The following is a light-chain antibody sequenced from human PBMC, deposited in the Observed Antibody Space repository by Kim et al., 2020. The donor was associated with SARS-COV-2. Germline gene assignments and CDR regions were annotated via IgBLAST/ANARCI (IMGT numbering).Light chain of an antibody. Sequence: EIVLTQSPGTLSLSPGEGATLSCRVSQSVDSSSLAWYQQKPGQAPRLLIYGASTRATGITDRFSGTGSGTDFTLTISRLELEDFAVYYCQYYASSTWAFGQGTKVDIK. CDR2: GAS. V-gene: IGKV3-20*01. CDR1: QSVDSSS. CDR3: QYYASSTWA. J-gene: IGKJ1*01.